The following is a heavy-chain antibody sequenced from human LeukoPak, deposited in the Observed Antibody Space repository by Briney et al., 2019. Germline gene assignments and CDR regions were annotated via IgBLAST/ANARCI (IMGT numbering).Heavy chain of an antibody. J-gene: IGHJ4*02. V-gene: IGHV4-59*01. Sequence: SETLSLTCTVSGGSISSYFWSWIRQPPGEGLQWIGYIYYSGSTNYNPSLKSRVTMSVDTSKNQFSLKLTSVTAAGTAVYYCARGSLRGSYYYIDYWGQGTLAAVSS. CDR2: IYYSGST. CDR3: ARGSLRGSYYYIDY. D-gene: IGHD1-26*01. CDR1: GGSISSYF.